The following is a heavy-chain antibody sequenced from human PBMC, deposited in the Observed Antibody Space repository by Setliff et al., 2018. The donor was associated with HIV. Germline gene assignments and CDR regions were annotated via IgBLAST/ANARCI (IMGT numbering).Heavy chain of an antibody. Sequence: PSETLSLTCAVYGGSFSGYYWSWIRQPPGKGLEWIGEINHSGSTNYNPSLKSRVTISVDTSKNQFSLKLSSVTAADTAVYYCARGRRRLNYYDSSGYYPGLFYWGQGTLVTSPQ. J-gene: IGHJ4*02. CDR1: GGSFSGYY. CDR3: ARGRRRLNYYDSSGYYPGLFY. D-gene: IGHD3-22*01. V-gene: IGHV4-34*01. CDR2: INHSGST.